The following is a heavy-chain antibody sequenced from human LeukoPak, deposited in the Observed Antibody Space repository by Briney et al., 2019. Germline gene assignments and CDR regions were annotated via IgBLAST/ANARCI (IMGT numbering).Heavy chain of an antibody. J-gene: IGHJ6*03. Sequence: SETLSLTCTVSGGSISSHYWSWIRQPPGKGLEWIGYIYYSGSTNYNPSLKSRVTISVDTAKNQLSLKLSSVTAEDTAVYHCARGDTGYYYYYIDVWGKGTTVTVSS. CDR3: ARGDTGYYYYYIDV. CDR1: GGSISSHY. CDR2: IYYSGST. V-gene: IGHV4-59*11.